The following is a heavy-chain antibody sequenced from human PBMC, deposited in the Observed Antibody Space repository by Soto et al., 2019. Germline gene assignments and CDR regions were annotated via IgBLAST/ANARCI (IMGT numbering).Heavy chain of an antibody. CDR3: ARLFCSTTTCDSWFDP. CDR1: GYTFTTFW. CDR2: IDPRDSYV. J-gene: IGHJ5*02. V-gene: IGHV5-10-1*01. D-gene: IGHD2-2*01. Sequence: RGESLKISCTGFGYTFTTFWISWVRQMPGKGLEWMGRIDPRDSYVNYSPSFQGHVTISLDKSISTAYLQWGSLKASDTAMYYCARLFCSTTTCDSWFDPWGQGTLVTV.